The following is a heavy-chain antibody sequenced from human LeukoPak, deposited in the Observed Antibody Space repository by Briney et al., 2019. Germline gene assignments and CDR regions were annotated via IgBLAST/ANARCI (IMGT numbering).Heavy chain of an antibody. D-gene: IGHD3-10*01. CDR2: LSYDGNNK. CDR1: GFSFSSSV. Sequence: GSLRLSCAASGFSFSSSVMHWVRQAPGKGLEWVAVLSYDGNNKYYADSVRGRFTISRDNSRNTLFLQVNSLRLEDTAVYYCAKGRNYGSGSSTPHYDYWGQGTLVIVSS. J-gene: IGHJ4*02. CDR3: AKGRNYGSGSSTPHYDY. V-gene: IGHV3-30-3*01.